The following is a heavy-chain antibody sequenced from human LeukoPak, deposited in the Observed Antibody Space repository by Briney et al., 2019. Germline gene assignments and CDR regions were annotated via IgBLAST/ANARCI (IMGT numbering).Heavy chain of an antibody. CDR3: ARDKVYYYDSSGYYDAFDI. CDR2: IYYSGST. Sequence: SETLSLTCTVSGYSISSYYWSWIRQPPGKGLEWIGYIYYSGSTNYNPSLKSRVTISVDTSKNQFSLKLSSVTAADTAVYYCARDKVYYYDSSGYYDAFDIWGQGTMVTVSS. D-gene: IGHD3-22*01. CDR1: GYSISSYY. V-gene: IGHV4-59*01. J-gene: IGHJ3*02.